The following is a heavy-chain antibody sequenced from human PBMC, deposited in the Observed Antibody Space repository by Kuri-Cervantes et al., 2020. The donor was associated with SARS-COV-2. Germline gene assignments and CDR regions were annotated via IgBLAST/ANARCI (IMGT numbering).Heavy chain of an antibody. V-gene: IGHV4-61*02. CDR3: ARDRVYSSSSYYYYYGMDV. D-gene: IGHD6-6*01. CDR2: IYTSGST. Sequence: SETLSLTCTVSGGSISSGSYYWSWIRQPAGKGLEWIGRIYTSGSTNYNPSLKSRVTISVDTSKNQSSLKLSSVTAADTAVYYCARDRVYSSSSYYYYYGMDVWGQGTTVTVSS. CDR1: GGSISSGSYY. J-gene: IGHJ6*02.